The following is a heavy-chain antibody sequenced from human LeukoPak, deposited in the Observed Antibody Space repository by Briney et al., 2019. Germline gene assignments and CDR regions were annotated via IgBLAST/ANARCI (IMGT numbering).Heavy chain of an antibody. V-gene: IGHV3-21*04. D-gene: IGHD2-2*01. Sequence: GGSLRLSCAASGFTLRSYTKNWVRQAPGKGLEWVSSIGISSNKIYYADSVKGRFTISRDNSKNTLYLQMNSLRAEDTAVYYCAKETVVPAGAFDYWGQGTLVTVSS. J-gene: IGHJ4*02. CDR3: AKETVVPAGAFDY. CDR1: GFTLRSYT. CDR2: IGISSNKI.